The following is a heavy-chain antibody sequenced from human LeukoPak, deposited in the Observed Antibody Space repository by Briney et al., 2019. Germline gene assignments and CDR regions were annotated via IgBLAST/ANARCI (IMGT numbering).Heavy chain of an antibody. V-gene: IGHV1-2*06. D-gene: IGHD1-26*01. J-gene: IGHJ4*02. CDR1: GYTFTSYC. CDR2: INPNSGGT. CDR3: ARELSGSYVA. Sequence: ASVKVSCKASGYTFTSYCMHWVRQAPGQGLEWMGRINPNSGGTNYAQKFQGRVTMTRDTSISTAYMELSRLKSDDTAVYYCARELSGSYVAWGQGTLVTVSS.